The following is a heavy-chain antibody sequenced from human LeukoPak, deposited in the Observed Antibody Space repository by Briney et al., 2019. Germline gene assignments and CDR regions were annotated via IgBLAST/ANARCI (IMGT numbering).Heavy chain of an antibody. J-gene: IGHJ4*02. D-gene: IGHD3-10*01. Sequence: SETLSLTCTVSGGSISSHYWSWIRQPPGKGLEWIGYIYPSGRSNYSPSLKSRVTISADTSKRQFSLKLTSVTAADTAIYYCASFYYGSGLAVDYWGQGILVTVSS. CDR3: ASFYYGSGLAVDY. V-gene: IGHV4-4*09. CDR2: IYPSGRS. CDR1: GGSISSHY.